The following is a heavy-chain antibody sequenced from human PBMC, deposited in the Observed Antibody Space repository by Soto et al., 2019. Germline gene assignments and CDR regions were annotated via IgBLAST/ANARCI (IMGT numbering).Heavy chain of an antibody. CDR2: ISDSGGLT. CDR1: GFAFSSYP. CDR3: ARRAFGSSRAFDI. J-gene: IGHJ3*02. Sequence: VRLSCAASGFAFSSYPMSWVRQAPEKGLEWVSGISDSGGLTYNADSVKGRFTISRDNSKNTLYLQMNSLRAEDTAVYYCARRAFGSSRAFDIWGQGTVVTVSS. V-gene: IGHV3-23*01. D-gene: IGHD6-6*01.